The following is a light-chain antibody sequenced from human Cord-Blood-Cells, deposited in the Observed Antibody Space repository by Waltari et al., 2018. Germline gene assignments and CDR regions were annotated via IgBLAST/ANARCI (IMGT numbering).Light chain of an antibody. V-gene: IGKV1-39*01. CDR3: QQSYSTPYT. CDR2: AAS. J-gene: IGKJ2*01. CDR1: QSISSY. Sequence: DIHMTQSQSSLSASVGDRVTITCRASQSISSYLNWYQQKPGKAPKLLIYAASSLQSGVPSRFSGSGSGTDFTLTISSLQPEDFATHYCQQSYSTPYTFGQGTKLEIK.